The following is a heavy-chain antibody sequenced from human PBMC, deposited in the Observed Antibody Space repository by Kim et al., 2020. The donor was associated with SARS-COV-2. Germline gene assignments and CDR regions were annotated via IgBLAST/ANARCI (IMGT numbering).Heavy chain of an antibody. V-gene: IGHV4-39*01. Sequence: SETLSLTCTVSGGSFSSSSYYWAWIRQPPGKGLEWIGSIYYSGSTYYRPSLKSRVTISADTSKNQFSLKLSSVTAADTAIYHCARLGYSTGWYNYWGQGT. CDR3: ARLGYSTGWYNY. D-gene: IGHD6-19*01. CDR2: IYYSGST. CDR1: GGSFSSSSYY. J-gene: IGHJ4*02.